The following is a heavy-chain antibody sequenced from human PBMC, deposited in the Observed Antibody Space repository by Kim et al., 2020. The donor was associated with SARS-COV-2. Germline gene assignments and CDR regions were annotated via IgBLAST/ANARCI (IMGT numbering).Heavy chain of an antibody. CDR1: GYTLTELS. Sequence: ASVKVSCKVSGYTLTELSMHWVRQAPGKGLEWMGGFDPEDGETIYAQKFQGRVTMTEDTSTDTAYMELSSLRSEDTAVYYCATSGWSVDAFDIWGQGTMVTVSS. CDR2: FDPEDGET. CDR3: ATSGWSVDAFDI. V-gene: IGHV1-24*01. D-gene: IGHD6-19*01. J-gene: IGHJ3*02.